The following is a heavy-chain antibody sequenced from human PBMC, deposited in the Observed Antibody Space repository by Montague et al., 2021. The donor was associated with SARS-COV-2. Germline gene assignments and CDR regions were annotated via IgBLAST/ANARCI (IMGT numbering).Heavy chain of an antibody. Sequence: SETLSLTCTVSGGSISSYYCYWILQPPGKGLERIGFLYYSGRTNXNPSLKSRVTISVDTSKNQFSLKLSSVTAADTAVYYCARGGGSGYRYYFDYWGQGSLVTVSS. D-gene: IGHD3-22*01. V-gene: IGHV4-59*01. CDR3: ARGGGSGYRYYFDY. J-gene: IGHJ4*02. CDR1: GGSISSYY. CDR2: LYYSGRT.